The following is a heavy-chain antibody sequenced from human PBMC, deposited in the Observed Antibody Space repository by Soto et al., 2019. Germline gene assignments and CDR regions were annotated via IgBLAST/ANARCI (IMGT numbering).Heavy chain of an antibody. CDR1: GYTFTSYY. J-gene: IGHJ4*02. Sequence: QVQLVQSGAEVKKPGASVKVSCKASGYTFTSYYMHWVRQAPGQGLEWMGIINPSGGSTSYAQKLQGRVTMTRDTSTSTVYMELSSLRSEDTAVYYCARDPQRITIFGVVRGGGEYFDYWGQGTLVTVSS. CDR2: INPSGGST. V-gene: IGHV1-46*01. D-gene: IGHD3-3*01. CDR3: ARDPQRITIFGVVRGGGEYFDY.